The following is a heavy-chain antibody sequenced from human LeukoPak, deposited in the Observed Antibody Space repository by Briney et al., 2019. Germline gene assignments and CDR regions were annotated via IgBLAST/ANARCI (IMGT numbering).Heavy chain of an antibody. J-gene: IGHJ5*02. V-gene: IGHV1-46*01. CDR3: ARDLGGVAGPSSGYNWFDP. Sequence: ASVKVSCKASGYTFTTYYMHWVRQAPGQGLEWMGIINPSGGSTSYAQKFQGRVTMTRDKSTSTVYMELSSLRSDDTAVYYCARDLGGVAGPSSGYNWFDPWGQGTLVTVSS. CDR1: GYTFTTYY. CDR2: INPSGGST. D-gene: IGHD3-22*01.